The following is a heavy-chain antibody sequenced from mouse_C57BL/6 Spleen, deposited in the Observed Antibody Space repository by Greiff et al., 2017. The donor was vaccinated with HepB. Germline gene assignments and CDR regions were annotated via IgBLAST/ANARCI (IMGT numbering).Heavy chain of an antibody. CDR1: GFTFSDYG. Sequence: EVKLVESGGGLVKPGGSLKLSCAASGFTFSDYGMHWVRQAPEKGLEWVAYISSGSSTIYYADTVKGRFTISRDNAKNTLFLQMTSLRSEDTAMYYCDREAGGAWFAYWGQRTRVTVSA. V-gene: IGHV5-17*01. CDR3: DREAGGAWFAY. CDR2: ISSGSSTI. J-gene: IGHJ3*01.